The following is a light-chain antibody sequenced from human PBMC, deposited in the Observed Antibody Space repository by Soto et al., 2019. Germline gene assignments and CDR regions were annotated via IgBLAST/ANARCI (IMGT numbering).Light chain of an antibody. CDR3: QQSYTTPIT. CDR1: QYISNC. CDR2: AAS. V-gene: IGKV1-39*01. J-gene: IGKJ5*01. Sequence: DIQMTQSPSSLSASVGDRVTITCRASQYISNCLNWYQQKPGKAPNLLIYAASTLQGGVPSRFSGSGSGTDFTLTISSLEPEDFTTYYCQQSYTTPITFGQGTRLEI.